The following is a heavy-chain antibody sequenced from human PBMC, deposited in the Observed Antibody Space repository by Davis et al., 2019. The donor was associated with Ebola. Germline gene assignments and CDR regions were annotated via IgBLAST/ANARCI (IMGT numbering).Heavy chain of an antibody. J-gene: IGHJ4*02. D-gene: IGHD1-14*01. CDR2: IDTDGSTT. CDR1: GFTFSDHY. Sequence: GESLKISCAVSGFTFSDHYMDWVRQAPGKGPEWVSRIDTDGSTTNYADSVRGRFTISGDNAKNTLFLQMNSLRADDTAVYYCARDVAGRAGYWGQGTLVTVSS. CDR3: ARDVAGRAGY. V-gene: IGHV3-74*01.